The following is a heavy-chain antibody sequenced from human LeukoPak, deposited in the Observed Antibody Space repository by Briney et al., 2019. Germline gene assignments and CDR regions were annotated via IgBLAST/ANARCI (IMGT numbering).Heavy chain of an antibody. D-gene: IGHD2-8*01. CDR3: ARVPVMDFYYYSYMDV. Sequence: GGSLRLSCAASGFTFSSYWMHWVRQAPGKGLVWVSRINSDGSSTSYADSVKGRFTISRDNAKNSLYLQMNSLRAEDTALYYCARVPVMDFYYYSYMDVWGKGTTVTVSS. V-gene: IGHV3-74*01. J-gene: IGHJ6*03. CDR1: GFTFSSYW. CDR2: INSDGSST.